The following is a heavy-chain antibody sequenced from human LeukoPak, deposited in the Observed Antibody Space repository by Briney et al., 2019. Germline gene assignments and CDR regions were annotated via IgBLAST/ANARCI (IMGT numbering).Heavy chain of an antibody. Sequence: GGSLRLSCAASGFIFSNYGMHWVRQAPGKGLEWVAVIWYDGSKKYYADSVKGRFTISRDDSKNTLYLQMNSLRAEDTAVYYCARVYSSGWADFDYWGEGTLDTVSS. J-gene: IGHJ4*02. CDR1: GFIFSNYG. CDR3: ARVYSSGWADFDY. D-gene: IGHD6-19*01. CDR2: IWYDGSKK. V-gene: IGHV3-33*01.